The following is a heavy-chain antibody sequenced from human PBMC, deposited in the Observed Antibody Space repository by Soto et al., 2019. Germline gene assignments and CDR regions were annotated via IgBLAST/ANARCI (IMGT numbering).Heavy chain of an antibody. CDR2: IYYSGST. J-gene: IGHJ4*02. Sequence: PSETLSLTCTVSGGSISSSSYYWGWIRQPPGKGLEWIGSIYYSGSTYYNPSLKSRVTISVDTTKNQFSLKLSSVTAADTAVYYCARVNIVATIFERFIDYWGQGTLVTVS. CDR3: ARVNIVATIFERFIDY. CDR1: GGSISSSSYY. D-gene: IGHD5-12*01. V-gene: IGHV4-39*01.